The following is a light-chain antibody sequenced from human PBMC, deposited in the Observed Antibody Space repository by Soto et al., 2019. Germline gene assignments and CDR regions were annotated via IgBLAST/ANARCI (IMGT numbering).Light chain of an antibody. CDR1: QSVSSSF. J-gene: IGKJ1*01. V-gene: IGKV3-20*01. Sequence: EIMLTQSPGTLSLSPGERATLSCRASQSVSSSFLAWYQQKPGQAPRLLIYGASIRATGIPDRFSGSGPGTDFTLTISRLEPEDFAMYLCQPYSTSLWTFGQGTKVAIK. CDR3: QPYSTSLWT. CDR2: GAS.